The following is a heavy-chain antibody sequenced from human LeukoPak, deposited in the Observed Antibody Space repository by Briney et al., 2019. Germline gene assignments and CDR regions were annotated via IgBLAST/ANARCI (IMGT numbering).Heavy chain of an antibody. CDR2: IHYSGST. CDR3: ATGYSSGQRFDY. CDR1: GGSISRYY. D-gene: IGHD5-18*01. Sequence: PSETLSLTRTVSGGSISRYYWSWIRQPPGNRLEWIGYIHYSGSTNYNPSLKSRVTMSLDTSDNQFSLKLSSVTAADTAVYYCATGYSSGQRFDYWGQGTLVTVSS. J-gene: IGHJ4*02. V-gene: IGHV4-59*01.